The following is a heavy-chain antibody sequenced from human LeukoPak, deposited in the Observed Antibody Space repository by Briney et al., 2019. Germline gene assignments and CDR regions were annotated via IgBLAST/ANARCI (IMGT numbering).Heavy chain of an antibody. CDR1: GGSISNFY. CDR3: ARGGYSYGLFGY. Sequence: SETLSLTCTVSGGSISNFYWSWIRQPPGKGLEWIGAIYYSGSTDYNPSLKSRVTMSVDTSKNQFSLNLSSVTAADTAVYYCARGGYSYGLFGYWGQGTLVTVSS. J-gene: IGHJ4*02. V-gene: IGHV4-59*01. CDR2: IYYSGST. D-gene: IGHD5-18*01.